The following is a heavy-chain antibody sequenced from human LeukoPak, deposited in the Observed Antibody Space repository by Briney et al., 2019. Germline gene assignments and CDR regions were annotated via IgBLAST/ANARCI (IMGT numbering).Heavy chain of an antibody. CDR3: ASSGARIQYYDFWSGGFDY. V-gene: IGHV4-4*07. CDR2: IYTSGST. Sequence: PSETLSLTCTVSGGSISSYYWSWIRQPAGKGLEWIGRIYTSGSTNYNPSLKSRATMSVDTSKNQFSLKLSSVTAADTAVYYRASSGARIQYYDFWSGGFDYWGQGTLVTVSS. D-gene: IGHD3-3*01. CDR1: GGSISSYY. J-gene: IGHJ4*02.